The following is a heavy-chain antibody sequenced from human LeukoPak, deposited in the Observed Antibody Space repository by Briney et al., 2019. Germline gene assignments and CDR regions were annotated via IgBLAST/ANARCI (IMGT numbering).Heavy chain of an antibody. Sequence: ETLSLTCSVSGYSISSGYYWGWIRQPPGEGLEWIGSIYHSGSTYYNPSLKSRVTISVDTSKNQFSLKLSSVTAADTAVYYCARTSGSYSDYWGQGTLVTVSS. J-gene: IGHJ4*02. D-gene: IGHD1-26*01. CDR2: IYHSGST. CDR1: GYSISSGYY. CDR3: ARTSGSYSDY. V-gene: IGHV4-38-2*02.